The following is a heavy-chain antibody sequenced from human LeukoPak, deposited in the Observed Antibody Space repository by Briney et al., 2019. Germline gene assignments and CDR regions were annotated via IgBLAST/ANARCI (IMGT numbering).Heavy chain of an antibody. CDR1: GASISSGDYY. Sequence: PSETLSLTCTVSGASISSGDYYWSWIRQPPGKGLEWIGYIYYSGSTYYNPSLKSRVTISVDTSKNQFSLKLSSVTAADTAVYYCASTKVWNPYAFDIWGQGTMVTVSS. CDR2: IYYSGST. CDR3: ASTKVWNPYAFDI. J-gene: IGHJ3*02. D-gene: IGHD1-1*01. V-gene: IGHV4-30-4*08.